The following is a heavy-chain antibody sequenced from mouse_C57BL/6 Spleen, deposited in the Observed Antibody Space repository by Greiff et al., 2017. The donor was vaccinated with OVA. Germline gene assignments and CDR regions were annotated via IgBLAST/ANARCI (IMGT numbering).Heavy chain of an antibody. CDR2: INPSTGGT. J-gene: IGHJ2*01. V-gene: IGHV1-42*01. Sequence: VQLKQSGPELVKPGASVKISCKASGYSFTGYYMNWVKQSPEKSLEWIGEINPSTGGTTYNQKFKAKATLTVDKSSSTAYMQLKSLTSEDSAVYYCARNYYGSSYVGGFDYWGQGTTLTVSS. CDR3: ARNYYGSSYVGGFDY. D-gene: IGHD1-1*01. CDR1: GYSFTGYY.